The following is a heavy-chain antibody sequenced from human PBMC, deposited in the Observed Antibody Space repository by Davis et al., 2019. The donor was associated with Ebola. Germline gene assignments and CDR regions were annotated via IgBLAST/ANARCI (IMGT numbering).Heavy chain of an antibody. CDR1: GGSINSGDYF. J-gene: IGHJ1*01. CDR2: IYTSGDT. V-gene: IGHV4-30-4*01. Sequence: MPSETLSLTCTVSGGSINSGDYFWSWIRQPPGKGLEFIGHIYTSGDTYYNPSLQSRLTVSMDTSMKQFSLKLSSVTAADTAMYYCARTRGSYREYFQHWGQGTLVTVSS. CDR3: ARTRGSYREYFQH. D-gene: IGHD1-26*01.